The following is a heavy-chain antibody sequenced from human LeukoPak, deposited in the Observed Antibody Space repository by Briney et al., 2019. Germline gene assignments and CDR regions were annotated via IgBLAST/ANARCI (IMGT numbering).Heavy chain of an antibody. CDR3: AKDVSSGSLDY. CDR2: ISSSDYRT. CDR1: GFTFSDYY. V-gene: IGHV3-11*06. Sequence: GGSLRLTCAASGFTFSDYYMTWIRQAPGKGLEWVSYISSSDYRTNYADSVKGRFTISRDNSKNTLYLQMNSLRAEDTAVYYCAKDVSSGSLDYWGQGTLVTVSS. D-gene: IGHD6-19*01. J-gene: IGHJ4*02.